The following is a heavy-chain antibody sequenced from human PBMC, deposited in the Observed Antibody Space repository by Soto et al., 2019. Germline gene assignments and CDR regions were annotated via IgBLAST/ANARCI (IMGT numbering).Heavy chain of an antibody. D-gene: IGHD3-22*01. J-gene: IGHJ4*02. V-gene: IGHV1-69*01. CDR3: ARFSPPRGYYAY. CDR1: GGTFNTFA. Sequence: QVPLVQSGAEVKKPGSSVKVSCMASGGTFNTFAISWVRQAPGQGLECMGGIIPMFGTAHYAQKIQGRVTITADESTRTVYMELSSLRSEDTAVYYCARFSPPRGYYAYWGQGTLVTVSS. CDR2: IIPMFGTA.